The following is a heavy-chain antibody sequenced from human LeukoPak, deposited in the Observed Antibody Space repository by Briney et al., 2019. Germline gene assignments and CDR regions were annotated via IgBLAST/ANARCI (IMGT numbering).Heavy chain of an antibody. J-gene: IGHJ4*02. CDR1: GGSVSTGNYY. D-gene: IGHD4-23*01. Sequence: SETLSLTCTVSGGSVSTGNYYWSWIRQPPGNGLEWIGYINYSGGTNYNPSLKSRVTISVDMSKNQFSLKLSSVTAADTALYYCARGYGGNFFWGQGTLVTVSS. CDR3: ARGYGGNFF. CDR2: INYSGGT. V-gene: IGHV4-61*01.